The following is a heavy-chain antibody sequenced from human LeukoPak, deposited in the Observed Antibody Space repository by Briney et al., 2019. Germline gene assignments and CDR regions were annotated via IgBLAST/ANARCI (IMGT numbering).Heavy chain of an antibody. V-gene: IGHV4-38-2*02. CDR3: ARAPHFFDTSGSRYYFDY. CDR1: GYSISNGYY. J-gene: IGHJ4*02. D-gene: IGHD3-22*01. Sequence: PSQTLSLTCTVSGYSISNGYYWGWIRQPPGKGLEWIATIYHSGSTYYNPSLKSRVTISVDTSKNQFSLNLSSVTAADTAVYYCARAPHFFDTSGSRYYFDYWGQGALVTVSS. CDR2: IYHSGST.